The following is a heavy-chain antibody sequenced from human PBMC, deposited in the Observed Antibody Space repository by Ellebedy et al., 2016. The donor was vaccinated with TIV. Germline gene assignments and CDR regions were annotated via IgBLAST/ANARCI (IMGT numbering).Heavy chain of an antibody. J-gene: IGHJ4*02. V-gene: IGHV3-7*01. CDR1: GFTFSIYW. CDR2: IKQDGSEK. D-gene: IGHD3-22*01. Sequence: GESLKISCAASGFTFSIYWMSWVRQAPGKGLECVANIKQDGSEKYYVDSVKGRFTISRDNAKNSLYLQMNSLRAEDTAVYYCARDVDYYDSSGYFPAFDYWGQGTLVTVSS. CDR3: ARDVDYYDSSGYFPAFDY.